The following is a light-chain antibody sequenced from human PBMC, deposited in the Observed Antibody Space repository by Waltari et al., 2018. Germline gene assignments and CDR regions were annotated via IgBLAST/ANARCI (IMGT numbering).Light chain of an antibody. V-gene: IGKV4-1*01. CDR3: QQYYSTPYT. J-gene: IGKJ2*01. CDR2: WAS. CDR1: QSVLYSSNTKNY. Sequence: DIVMTQSPDPLAVSLGERATINCKSSQSVLYSSNTKNYLVWYQQEPGQPPKLLIYWASTRESGVPDRFSGSGSGTDFTLTISSLQAEDVAVYYCQQYYSTPYTFGQGTKLEIK.